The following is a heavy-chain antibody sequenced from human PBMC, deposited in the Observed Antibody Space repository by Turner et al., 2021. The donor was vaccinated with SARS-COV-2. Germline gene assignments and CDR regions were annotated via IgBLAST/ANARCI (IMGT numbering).Heavy chain of an antibody. CDR1: GFTFSSYG. CDR3: AKDGAPFLLYFGEPTFYFDY. J-gene: IGHJ4*02. CDR2: ISYEGSNK. Sequence: QVQLVASGGGVVQPGRSLRLSCAASGFTFSSYGMHWVRQAPGKGREWVAVISYEGSNKYYADSVKGRFTISRNNSQNTLNLQMNSLRAEDTAVYYCAKDGAPFLLYFGEPTFYFDYWGQGTLLTVSS. D-gene: IGHD3-10*01. V-gene: IGHV3-30*18.